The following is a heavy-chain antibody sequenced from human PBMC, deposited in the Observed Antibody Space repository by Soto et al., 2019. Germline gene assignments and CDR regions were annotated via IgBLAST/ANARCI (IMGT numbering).Heavy chain of an antibody. J-gene: IGHJ6*02. CDR3: ARDLSTYSGHWSGPKYYYAMDV. CDR2: ISYDGSNN. D-gene: IGHD3-3*01. CDR1: GFTFTSYS. V-gene: IGHV3-30*09. Sequence: VQLVESGGGVVQPGRSLRLSCAASGFTFTSYSMFWVRQAPGKGLEWVALISYDGSNNYYADSVNGRFAVSRDNSRNTLSLQMSSLRGEDTAVYYCARDLSTYSGHWSGPKYYYAMDVWGQGTTVTVSS.